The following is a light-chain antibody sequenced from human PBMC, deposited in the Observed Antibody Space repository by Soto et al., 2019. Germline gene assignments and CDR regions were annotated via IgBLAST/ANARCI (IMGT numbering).Light chain of an antibody. CDR3: QQSYTTSRT. V-gene: IGKV1-39*01. J-gene: IGKJ1*01. Sequence: DLQMTQSPSSLSASVGDRVSVTCRASQSISTFLNWYQQRPGEAPKLLIYAASSLQSGVPSRFSGSGSGADFTLTIGSLQPEDFATYYCQQSYTTSRTFGQGTKVEVK. CDR2: AAS. CDR1: QSISTF.